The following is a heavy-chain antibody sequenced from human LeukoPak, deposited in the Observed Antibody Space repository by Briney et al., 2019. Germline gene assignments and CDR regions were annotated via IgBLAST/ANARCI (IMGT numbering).Heavy chain of an antibody. CDR1: GFSFRTYS. D-gene: IGHD1-26*01. J-gene: IGHJ4*02. CDR2: ISPTSWTI. V-gene: IGHV3-21*01. Sequence: GGSLRLSCAASGFSFRTYSMNWVRQAPGRGLEWVSSISPTSWTIYQADSVKGRFTVSRDNAKNSVFLQMDSLRADDTAIYYCGVAASSVSDFDSWGQGTLVTVSS. CDR3: GVAASSVSDFDS.